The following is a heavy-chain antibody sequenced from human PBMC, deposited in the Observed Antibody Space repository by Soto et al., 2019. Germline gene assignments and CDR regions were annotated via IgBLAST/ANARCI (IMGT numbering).Heavy chain of an antibody. Sequence: EVQPVESGRGLVQPGGSLRLSCAASGFTFSDTWMFWVRQAPGKGLVWVSRINSDGSVTSYADSVKGRFTISRDNAKNTLYLQMNSLRTEDTAVYYCARYSSGAGDYWGQGTLVTVSS. CDR3: ARYSSGAGDY. V-gene: IGHV3-74*01. D-gene: IGHD6-19*01. CDR1: GFTFSDTW. J-gene: IGHJ4*02. CDR2: INSDGSVT.